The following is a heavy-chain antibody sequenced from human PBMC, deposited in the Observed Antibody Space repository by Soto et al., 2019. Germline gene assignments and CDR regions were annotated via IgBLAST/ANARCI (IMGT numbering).Heavy chain of an antibody. CDR1: GYTFTSYY. V-gene: IGHV1-46*03. CDR3: ARGNVPAYDILTGYQTYFDD. J-gene: IGHJ4*02. Sequence: ASVKVSCKASGYTFTSYYMHWVRQAPGQGLEWMGIINPSGGSTSYAQKFQGRVTMTRDTSTSTVYMELSSLRSEDTAVYYCARGNVPAYDILTGYQTYFDDWGQGTLVTVSS. CDR2: INPSGGST. D-gene: IGHD3-9*01.